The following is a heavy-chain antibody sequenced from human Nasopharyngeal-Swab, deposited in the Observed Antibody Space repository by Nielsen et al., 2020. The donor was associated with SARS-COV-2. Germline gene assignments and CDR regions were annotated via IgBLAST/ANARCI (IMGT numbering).Heavy chain of an antibody. J-gene: IGHJ4*02. D-gene: IGHD5-18*01. CDR1: GFTFSSHS. Sequence: GESLKISCAASGFTFSSHSMNWVRQAPGKGLEWVSSISSSSSYIYYADSVKGRFTISRDNAKNSLYLQMNSLRAEDTAVYYCARDSDTRNFDYWGQGTLVTVSS. CDR3: ARDSDTRNFDY. V-gene: IGHV3-21*01. CDR2: ISSSSSYI.